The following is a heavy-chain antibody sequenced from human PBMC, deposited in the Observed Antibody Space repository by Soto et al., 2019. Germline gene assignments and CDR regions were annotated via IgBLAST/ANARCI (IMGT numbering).Heavy chain of an antibody. J-gene: IGHJ4*02. CDR3: ARDLGGGRQRDYFDY. D-gene: IGHD1-26*01. Sequence: ASVKVSCKASGYTFTTFYIHWVRQAPGQGLEWMGMINPSTGSTTDTHKFQGRVIMTRDTSTSTIYMELSSLRSDDTAVYYCARDLGGGRQRDYFDYWGQGTLVTVSS. CDR1: GYTFTTFY. CDR2: INPSTGST. V-gene: IGHV1-46*01.